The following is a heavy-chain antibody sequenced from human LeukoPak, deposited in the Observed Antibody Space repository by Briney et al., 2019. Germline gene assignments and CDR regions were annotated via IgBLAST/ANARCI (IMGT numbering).Heavy chain of an antibody. J-gene: IGHJ6*03. CDR2: INHSGST. Sequence: NPSETLSLTCAVYGGSFSGYYWSWIRQPPGKGLEWIGEINHSGSTKYNPSLKSRVTISVDTSKNQFSLKLSSVTAADTAVYYCARRVGRYFGGRAYYYYYMDVWGKGTTVTISS. CDR1: GGSFSGYY. CDR3: ARRVGRYFGGRAYYYYYMDV. V-gene: IGHV4-34*01. D-gene: IGHD1-26*01.